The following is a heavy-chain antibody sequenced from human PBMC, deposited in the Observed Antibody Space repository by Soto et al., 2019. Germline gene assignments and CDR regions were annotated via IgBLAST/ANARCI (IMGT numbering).Heavy chain of an antibody. Sequence: QVQLVESGGGVVQPGRSLRLSCAASGFTFSSYAMHWVRQAPGKGLEWVAVISYDGNNNYYADSVKGRFTISRDKSKNTLHLQINSLRAEDTAVYYCAREIPYIVALDHGGQGTLVTGSS. CDR3: AREIPYIVALDH. J-gene: IGHJ4*02. CDR1: GFTFSSYA. V-gene: IGHV3-30-3*01. CDR2: ISYDGNNN. D-gene: IGHD5-12*01.